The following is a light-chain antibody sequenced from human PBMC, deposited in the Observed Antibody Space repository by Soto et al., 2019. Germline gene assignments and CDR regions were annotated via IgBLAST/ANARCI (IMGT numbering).Light chain of an antibody. CDR2: DVT. J-gene: IGLJ1*01. Sequence: QSVLTQPASVSGSPGQSITISCTGTSSDVGGYDYVSWYQQHPGKAPKLMIYDVTNRPSGVSNRFSGSKSGNTASLTISGLQGGAEEDSSCTSNESSTTYVCGTGTKVPV. V-gene: IGLV2-14*01. CDR1: SSDVGGYDY. CDR3: TSNESSTTYV.